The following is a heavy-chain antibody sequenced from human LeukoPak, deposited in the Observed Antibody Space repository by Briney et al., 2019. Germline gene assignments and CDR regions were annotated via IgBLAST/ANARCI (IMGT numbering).Heavy chain of an antibody. CDR3: AREWTGESPDI. J-gene: IGHJ3*02. V-gene: IGHV3-74*01. Sequence: PGGSLRLSSAASRFSFSIYWMDWVRQAPGEGVGWVSRIKCCGISTTYADSVKGRFTISRDNAKNTLYLQMNSLGAEDTAVYYCAREWTGESPDIWGPGTMVTVSS. CDR1: RFSFSIYW. D-gene: IGHD3/OR15-3a*01. CDR2: IKCCGIST.